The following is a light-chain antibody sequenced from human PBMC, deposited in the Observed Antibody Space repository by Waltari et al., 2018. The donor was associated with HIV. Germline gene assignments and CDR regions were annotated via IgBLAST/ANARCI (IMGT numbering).Light chain of an antibody. Sequence: SVLTQPPSASGTPGQRFTISCSGSTSNIRSNDVFWYQHLPGAAPKLLIHRNNQRPSGVPDRFSGSTSGTSASLAISGLRSEDEADYYCVAWDDSLRGVVFGGGTKVAAL. CDR2: RNN. CDR1: TSNIRSND. CDR3: VAWDDSLRGVV. J-gene: IGLJ2*01. V-gene: IGLV1-47*01.